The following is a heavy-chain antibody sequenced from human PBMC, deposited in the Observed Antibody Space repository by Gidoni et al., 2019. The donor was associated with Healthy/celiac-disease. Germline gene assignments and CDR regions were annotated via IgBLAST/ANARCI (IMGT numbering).Heavy chain of an antibody. CDR3: AKDEQQLVRRSHFDY. CDR1: GFTFDDYA. Sequence: EVQLVESGGGLVQPGRSLRLSCAASGFTFDDYAMHWVRQAPGKGLEWVSGISWNSGSIGYADSVKGRFTISRDNAKNSLYLQMNSLRAEDTALYYCAKDEQQLVRRSHFDYWGQGTLVTVSS. V-gene: IGHV3-9*01. J-gene: IGHJ4*02. D-gene: IGHD6-13*01. CDR2: ISWNSGSI.